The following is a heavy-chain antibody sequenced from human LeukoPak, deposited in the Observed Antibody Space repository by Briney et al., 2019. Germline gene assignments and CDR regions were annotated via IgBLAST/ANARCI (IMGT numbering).Heavy chain of an antibody. J-gene: IGHJ6*02. CDR2: ISSTSDHI. CDR3: GGEFSSSPASMDV. Sequence: GGSLRLSCAASGFTFSSYSMNWVRQAPGKGLEWVSSISSTSDHIYYADSVKGRFTISRDNAKSSLYLQMSTLRAEDTAVYYCGGEFSSSPASMDVWGQGTTVTVSS. V-gene: IGHV3-21*01. CDR1: GFTFSSYS. D-gene: IGHD6-13*01.